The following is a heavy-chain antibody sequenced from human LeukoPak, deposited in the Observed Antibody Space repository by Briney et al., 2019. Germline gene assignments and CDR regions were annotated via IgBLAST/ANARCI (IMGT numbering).Heavy chain of an antibody. V-gene: IGHV3-21*01. CDR2: ISSSSSYI. Sequence: GGSLRLSCAASGFTFSSYSMNWVRQAPGKGLEWVSSISSSSSYIYYADSVKGRFTISRDNAKNSLYLQMNSLRAEDTAVYYCAGLGYCSSTSRYTTNYWGQGTLVTVSS. J-gene: IGHJ4*02. CDR1: GFTFSSYS. CDR3: AGLGYCSSTSRYTTNY. D-gene: IGHD2-2*02.